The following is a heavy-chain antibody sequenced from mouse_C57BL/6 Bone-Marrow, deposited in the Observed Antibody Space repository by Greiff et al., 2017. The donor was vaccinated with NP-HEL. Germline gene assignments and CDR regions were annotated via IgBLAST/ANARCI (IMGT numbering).Heavy chain of an antibody. D-gene: IGHD2-5*01. J-gene: IGHJ3*01. Sequence: VQLQQSGPELVKPGASVKISCKASGYTFTDYYMNWVKQSHGKSLEWIGDINPNNGGTSYNQKFKGKATLTVDKSSSTAYMELRSLTSEDAAVYYCASSYYSNYRGPYWGQGTLVTVSA. CDR2: INPNNGGT. CDR3: ASSYYSNYRGPY. V-gene: IGHV1-26*01. CDR1: GYTFTDYY.